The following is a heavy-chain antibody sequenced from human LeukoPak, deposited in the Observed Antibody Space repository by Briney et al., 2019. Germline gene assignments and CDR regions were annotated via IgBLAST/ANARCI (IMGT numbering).Heavy chain of an antibody. J-gene: IGHJ5*02. D-gene: IGHD6-19*01. CDR1: GGSFSGYY. V-gene: IGHV4-34*01. Sequence: SETLSLTCAVYGGSFSGYYWSWLRQPPGKGLEWIGEINHSGSTNYNPSLKSRVTISVDTSKNQFSLKLSSVTAADTAVYYCARGLAVAGTGVSTANWFDPWGQGTLVTVSS. CDR2: INHSGST. CDR3: ARGLAVAGTGVSTANWFDP.